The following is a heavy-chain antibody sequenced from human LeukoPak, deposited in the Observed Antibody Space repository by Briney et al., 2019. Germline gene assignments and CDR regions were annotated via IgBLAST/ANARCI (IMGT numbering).Heavy chain of an antibody. CDR3: ARDPPTRNHYGSGRFFDY. V-gene: IGHV1-18*01. CDR2: ISAYNGNT. CDR1: GYTFTSYG. Sequence: ASVKVSCKASGYTFTSYGISWVRQAPGQGLEWMGWISAYNGNTNYAQKLQGRVTMTTDTSTSTAYMELRSLRSDDTAVYYCARDPPTRNHYGSGRFFDYWGQGTLVTVSS. J-gene: IGHJ4*02. D-gene: IGHD3-10*01.